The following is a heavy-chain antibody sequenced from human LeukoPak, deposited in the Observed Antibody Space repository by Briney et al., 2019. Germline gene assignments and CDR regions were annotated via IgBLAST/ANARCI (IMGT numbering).Heavy chain of an antibody. CDR3: ARHGGKALGPNYFDY. J-gene: IGHJ4*02. V-gene: IGHV4-34*01. Sequence: PSETLSLTCAVYGGSFSGYYWSWIRQPPGKGLEWIGEINHSGSTNYNPSLKSRVTISVDTSKNQFSLKLSSVTAADTAVYYCARHGGKALGPNYFDYWGQGTLVTVSS. D-gene: IGHD4-23*01. CDR2: INHSGST. CDR1: GGSFSGYY.